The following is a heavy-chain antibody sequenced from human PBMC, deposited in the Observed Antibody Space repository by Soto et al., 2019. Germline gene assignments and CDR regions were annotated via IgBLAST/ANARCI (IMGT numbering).Heavy chain of an antibody. Sequence: QVQLLQSGAEVKKPGASVKVSCKASGYTFTSYHIHWVRQAPGQGLEWMGVISTSAGTTTYAQEFMGRASLTSNTYTNTVYMELSSLTSQDTAVYYCARDSSYYSGSGSFSTYHFFGMDIWAQGTTVTVS. D-gene: IGHD3-10*01. V-gene: IGHV1-46*01. CDR1: GYTFTSYH. J-gene: IGHJ6*02. CDR3: ARDSSYYSGSGSFSTYHFFGMDI. CDR2: ISTSAGTT.